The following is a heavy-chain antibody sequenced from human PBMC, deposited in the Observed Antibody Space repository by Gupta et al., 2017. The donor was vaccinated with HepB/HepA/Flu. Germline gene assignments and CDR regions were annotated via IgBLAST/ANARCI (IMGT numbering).Heavy chain of an antibody. CDR3: ARDRYSGSYALGY. CDR1: GFTFSSYG. D-gene: IGHD1-26*01. Sequence: QVQLVESGGGVVQPGRSLRLSCTASGFTFSSYGMHWVRQAPGKGLEWVAVIWYDAINKYYADSVKGRFTNSRDNSKNTLYLQMSSLRAEDTAIYYCARDRYSGSYALGYWGQVTLVTVSS. V-gene: IGHV3-33*01. CDR2: IWYDAINK. J-gene: IGHJ4*02.